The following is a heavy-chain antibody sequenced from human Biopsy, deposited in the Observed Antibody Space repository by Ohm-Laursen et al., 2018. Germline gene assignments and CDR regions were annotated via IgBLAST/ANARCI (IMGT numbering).Heavy chain of an antibody. CDR1: GDSFTSYA. V-gene: IGHV1-69*01. Sequence: GSSVKVSCNASGDSFTSYAIGWVRQAPGQGLEWMGGIIPIPNVATYAQKVQGRITITADESTSTAYMELNSLTSDDTAVYFCARGEGSSWFDPWGHGTLVTVSS. CDR2: IIPIPNVA. D-gene: IGHD1-26*01. J-gene: IGHJ5*02. CDR3: ARGEGSSWFDP.